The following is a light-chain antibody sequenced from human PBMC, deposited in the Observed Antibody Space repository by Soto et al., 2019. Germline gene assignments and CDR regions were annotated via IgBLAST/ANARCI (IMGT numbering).Light chain of an antibody. CDR1: QTISSW. CDR2: KAS. Sequence: DIQMTQSPSTLSGSVGERVTITCRASQTISSWLAWYQQKPGKAPKLLIYKASTLKSGVPSRFSGSGSGTEFTLPISSLQPDDFATYYCQHYNSYSEAFGQGTKVELK. CDR3: QHYNSYSEA. J-gene: IGKJ1*01. V-gene: IGKV1-5*03.